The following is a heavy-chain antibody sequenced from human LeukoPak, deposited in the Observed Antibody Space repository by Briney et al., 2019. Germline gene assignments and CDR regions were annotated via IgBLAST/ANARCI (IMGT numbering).Heavy chain of an antibody. CDR2: IYYSGST. D-gene: IGHD3-22*01. CDR3: ARDLITMIVETDS. J-gene: IGHJ3*01. Sequence: SETLSLTCTVSGGSISSSSYYWGWIRQPPGKGLEWIGSIYYSGSTYYNPSLKSRVTISVDTSKNQFSLKLSSVTAADTAVYYCARDLITMIVETDSWGQGTMVTVSS. V-gene: IGHV4-39*02. CDR1: GGSISSSSYY.